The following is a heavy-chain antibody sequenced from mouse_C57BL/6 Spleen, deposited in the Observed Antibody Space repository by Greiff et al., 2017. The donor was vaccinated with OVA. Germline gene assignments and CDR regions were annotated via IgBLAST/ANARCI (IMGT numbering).Heavy chain of an antibody. J-gene: IGHJ2*01. CDR1: GYTFTSYW. CDR2: IDPSDSYT. Sequence: QVQLQQPGAELVKPGASVKLSCKASGYTFTSYWMQWVKQRPGQGLEWIGEIDPSDSYTNYHQKFKGKATLTVDTSSSTAYMQLSSLTSEDSAVYYCARERDYSNYWGYWGQGTTLTVSS. D-gene: IGHD2-5*01. V-gene: IGHV1-50*01. CDR3: ARERDYSNYWGY.